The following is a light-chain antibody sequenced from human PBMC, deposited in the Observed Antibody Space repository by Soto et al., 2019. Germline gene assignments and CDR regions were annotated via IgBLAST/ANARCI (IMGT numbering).Light chain of an antibody. J-gene: IGKJ4*01. CDR1: QSVASNY. V-gene: IGKV3-20*01. CDR2: GAS. CDR3: HQYENSPFT. Sequence: EIVLTQSPGTLSSSPGQRATLSCRASQSVASNYLAWYQQKPGQAPRLLIYGASNSATGIPDRFSGSGSGTDFTLTINRLEPEDFAVYYCHQYENSPFTFGGGTKVDIK.